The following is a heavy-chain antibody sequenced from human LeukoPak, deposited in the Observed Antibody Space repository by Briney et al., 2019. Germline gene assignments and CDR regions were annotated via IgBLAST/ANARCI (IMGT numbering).Heavy chain of an antibody. J-gene: IGHJ4*02. CDR1: GYTFTSYG. CDR3: ARDSVWHYYDSSGYYPFDY. Sequence: GASVKVSCKASGYTFTSYGISWVRQAPGQELEWMGWISAYNGNTNYAQKLQGRVTMTTDTSTSTAYMELRSLRSDDTAVYYCARDSVWHYYDSSGYYPFDYWGQGTLVTVSS. CDR2: ISAYNGNT. D-gene: IGHD3-22*01. V-gene: IGHV1-18*01.